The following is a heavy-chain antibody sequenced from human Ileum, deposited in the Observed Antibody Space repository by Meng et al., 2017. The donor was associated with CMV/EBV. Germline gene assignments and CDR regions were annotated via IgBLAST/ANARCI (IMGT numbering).Heavy chain of an antibody. CDR3: TKVIEVGTYGKFDQ. V-gene: IGHV3-74*01. Sequence: GGSLRLSCVGSEFSSSNYWMHWVRQAPGKGLVWVSRIGCAGRRTSFADSVEGRFTISRDNARNTLYLQLNSLRAEDTAVYYCTKVIEVGTYGKFDQWGQGTLVTVSS. CDR1: EFSSSNYW. J-gene: IGHJ4*02. CDR2: IGCAGRRT. D-gene: IGHD1-26*01.